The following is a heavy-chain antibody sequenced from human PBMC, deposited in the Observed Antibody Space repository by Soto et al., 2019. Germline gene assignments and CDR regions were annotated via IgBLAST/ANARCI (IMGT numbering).Heavy chain of an antibody. CDR1: GFTFSNYA. V-gene: IGHV3-30*18. J-gene: IGHJ4*02. CDR3: AKDLSYCSGGSCYQHDGSDN. Sequence: GGSLRLSCVASGFTFSNYAMHWVRQAPGKGLEWVAIISFDGSNRFYRDSVKGRFTISRDNSKNTLYLEMSSLRVEDTAVYFCAKDLSYCSGGSCYQHDGSDNWGQGTLVTVSS. D-gene: IGHD2-15*01. CDR2: ISFDGSNR.